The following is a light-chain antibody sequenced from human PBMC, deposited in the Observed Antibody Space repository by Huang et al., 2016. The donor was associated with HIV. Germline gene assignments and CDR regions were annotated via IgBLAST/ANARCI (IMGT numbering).Light chain of an antibody. CDR1: QSLLHSNGYNY. V-gene: IGKV2-28*01. CDR3: MQALQTPRFT. CDR2: LGS. J-gene: IGKJ3*01. Sequence: DIVMTQSPLSLPVTPGEPASISCRSSQSLLHSNGYNYLDWYLQKPGQSPPLLIYLGSNRASGVPDRCSGSGSGTDFTLKISRVEAEDVGVYYCMQALQTPRFTFGPGTKVDIK.